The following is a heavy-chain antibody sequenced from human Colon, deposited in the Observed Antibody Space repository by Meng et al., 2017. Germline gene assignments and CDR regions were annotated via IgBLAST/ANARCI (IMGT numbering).Heavy chain of an antibody. CDR2: TYQNGRP. CDR1: GGSITSSDW. CDR3: AREVVVAGTRNWLDP. Sequence: QGQLKELGPGRGKPSGTLSLTCTVSGGSITSSDWWRWVRQTPGKGREWIGETYQNGRPNYNPSLKSRVTISVDKSKNQFSLNMTSVSAADTAVYYCAREVVVAGTRNWLDPWGQGILVTVSS. D-gene: IGHD6-19*01. V-gene: IGHV4-4*02. J-gene: IGHJ5*02.